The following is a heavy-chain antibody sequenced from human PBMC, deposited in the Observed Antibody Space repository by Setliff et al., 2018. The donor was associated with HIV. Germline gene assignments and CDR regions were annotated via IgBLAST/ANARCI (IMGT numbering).Heavy chain of an antibody. V-gene: IGHV3-23*05. J-gene: IGHJ4*02. CDR1: GFTFGSHR. CDR2: IEQPDEG. Sequence: GGSLRLSCIASGFTFGSHRMNWFRQIPGKGLEWVSAIEQPDEGVYADSVRGRFTISRDNAKNTLYLQMRNLRAEDTAVYYCAKTFIHSFGWGPYWHNTLYVDHWGQGTLVTVSS. CDR3: AKTFIHSFGWGPYWHNTLYVDH. D-gene: IGHD3-10*01.